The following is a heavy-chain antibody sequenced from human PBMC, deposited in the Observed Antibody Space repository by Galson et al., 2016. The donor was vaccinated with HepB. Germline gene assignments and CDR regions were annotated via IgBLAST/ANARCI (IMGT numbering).Heavy chain of an antibody. D-gene: IGHD1-26*01. Sequence: SVKVSCKASGYTFTSYAMHWVRQAPGQRLEWMRWINTGNGNTKYSQKFQGRVTISRDTSASTAYMELRSLRSEDTAVYYCARDSGSPNWFDPWGQGTLVTVSS. CDR2: INTGNGNT. J-gene: IGHJ5*02. V-gene: IGHV1-3*04. CDR3: ARDSGSPNWFDP. CDR1: GYTFTSYA.